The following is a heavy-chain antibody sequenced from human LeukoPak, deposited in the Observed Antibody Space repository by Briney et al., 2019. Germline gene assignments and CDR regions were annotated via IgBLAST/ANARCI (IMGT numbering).Heavy chain of an antibody. J-gene: IGHJ2*01. D-gene: IGHD3-9*01. V-gene: IGHV4-4*07. Sequence: PSETLSLTCTVSVGSVCSISGYSWSWIRQPAGKGLEWIGHITTTGSTNYNPSLRSRVTMSVDTSKNQFSLKLSSVTAADTAVYYCARDQGTYYDILTGSRNLEGWYFDLWGRGTLVTVSS. CDR2: ITTTGST. CDR1: VGSVCSISGYS. CDR3: ARDQGTYYDILTGSRNLEGWYFDL.